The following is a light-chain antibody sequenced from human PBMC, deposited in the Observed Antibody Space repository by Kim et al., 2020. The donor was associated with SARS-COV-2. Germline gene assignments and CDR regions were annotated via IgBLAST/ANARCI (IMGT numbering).Light chain of an antibody. CDR1: SGYSNYK. J-gene: IGLJ2*01. Sequence: TLSSGYSNYKVDWYQQRPGKGPRFVMRVGTGGIVGSKGDGIPDRFSVLGSGLNRYLTIKNIQEEDESDYHCGADHGSGSNFVHVVFGGGTKVTVL. CDR3: GADHGSGSNFVHVV. V-gene: IGLV9-49*01. CDR2: VGTGGIVG.